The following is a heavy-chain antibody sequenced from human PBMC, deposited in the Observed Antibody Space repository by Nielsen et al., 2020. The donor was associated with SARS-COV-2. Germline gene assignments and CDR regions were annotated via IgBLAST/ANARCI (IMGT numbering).Heavy chain of an antibody. CDR1: GFTFSSYA. Sequence: GESLKISCAASGFTFSSYAMSWVRQAPGKGLEWVSAISGSGGSTYYADSVKGRFTISRDNSKNTLYLQMNSLRAEDTAVYYCASGYSGYDWGLGHFDYWGQGTLVTVSS. V-gene: IGHV3-23*01. CDR3: ASGYSGYDWGLGHFDY. CDR2: ISGSGGST. J-gene: IGHJ4*02. D-gene: IGHD5-12*01.